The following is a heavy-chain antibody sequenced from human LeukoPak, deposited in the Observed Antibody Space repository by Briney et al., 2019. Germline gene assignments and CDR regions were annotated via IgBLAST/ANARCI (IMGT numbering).Heavy chain of an antibody. J-gene: IGHJ3*01. CDR2: MWTDRSDK. Sequence: GGSLRLSCAASGFIFRNFAMQWVRQAPGKGLEWVGVMWTDRSDKYYEDSVKGRFTISRDNSRNALYLQMNSLRAEDTAVYYCARGPYYNPSDAFDLWGQGTVVTVFS. CDR3: ARGPYYNPSDAFDL. CDR1: GFIFRNFA. D-gene: IGHD3-10*01. V-gene: IGHV3-33*01.